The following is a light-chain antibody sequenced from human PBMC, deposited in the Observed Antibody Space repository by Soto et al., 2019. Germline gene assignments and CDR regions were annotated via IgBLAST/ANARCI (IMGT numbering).Light chain of an antibody. V-gene: IGKV1-39*01. CDR2: AAT. CDR3: QQSYSNPRT. J-gene: IGKJ1*01. CDR1: QSISSY. Sequence: DIQMTQSPSSLSASVGDRVTITCRASQSISSYLNWCQHKPGKAPNLLIYAATTLQSGVPSRFSGSGSGTDFTLTISSLQPEDFATYYCQQSYSNPRTFGQGTKVDIK.